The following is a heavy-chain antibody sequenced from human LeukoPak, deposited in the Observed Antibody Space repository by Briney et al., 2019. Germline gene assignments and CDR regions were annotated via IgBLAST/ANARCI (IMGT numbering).Heavy chain of an antibody. CDR1: GFTFSSYA. D-gene: IGHD3-22*01. CDR3: AREQGGYYDSSGYTWFSY. CDR2: ISYDGSNK. Sequence: GGSLRLSCAASGFTFSSYAMHWVRQAPGKGLEWVAVISYDGSNKYYADSVKGRFTISRDNSKNTLYLQMNSLRAEDTAVYYCAREQGGYYDSSGYTWFSYWGQGTLVTVSS. V-gene: IGHV3-30-3*01. J-gene: IGHJ4*02.